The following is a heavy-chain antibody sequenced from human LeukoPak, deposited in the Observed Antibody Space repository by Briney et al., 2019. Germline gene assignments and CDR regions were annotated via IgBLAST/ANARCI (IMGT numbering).Heavy chain of an antibody. V-gene: IGHV4-31*03. J-gene: IGHJ6*02. CDR3: ARAFAGYCSGGSCYSGATKGYYYYGMDV. D-gene: IGHD2-15*01. Sequence: SQTLSLTCTVSGGSISSGGYYWSWIRQHPGKGLEWIGYIYYSGSTYYNPSLKSRVTMSVDTSKNQFSLKLSSVTAADTAVYYCARAFAGYCSGGSCYSGATKGYYYYGMDVWGQGTTVTVSS. CDR2: IYYSGST. CDR1: GGSISSGGYY.